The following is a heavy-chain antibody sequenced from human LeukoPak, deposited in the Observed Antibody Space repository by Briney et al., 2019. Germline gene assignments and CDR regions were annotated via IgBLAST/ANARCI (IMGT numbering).Heavy chain of an antibody. Sequence: AAVKVTCKASGYTFTNYVISWLRQAPAQGLEWMGCISAYNGNTNYAQKLQGRVTMTTDTSKSTAYMELRSLRSDDTAVYYCARLARDNWFDPWGKGTLVTVSS. V-gene: IGHV1-18*01. CDR1: GYTFTNYV. CDR3: ARLARDNWFDP. CDR2: ISAYNGNT. D-gene: IGHD3-3*02. J-gene: IGHJ5*02.